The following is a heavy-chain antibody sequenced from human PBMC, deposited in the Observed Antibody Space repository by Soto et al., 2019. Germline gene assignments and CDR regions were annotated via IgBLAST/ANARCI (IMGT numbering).Heavy chain of an antibody. CDR3: ARDLGLLKSMFDY. V-gene: IGHV3-21*01. D-gene: IGHD2-8*01. CDR2: ISVSGDNI. Sequence: PGGSLRLSCLASGFSFNSFNMNWIRRAPGRGLEWVASISVSGDNIYYGDSMQGRFTISGDNSKRSVFLDLNSLKVEDTAVYYCARDLGLLKSMFDYWGQGTLVTVSS. J-gene: IGHJ4*02. CDR1: GFSFNSFN.